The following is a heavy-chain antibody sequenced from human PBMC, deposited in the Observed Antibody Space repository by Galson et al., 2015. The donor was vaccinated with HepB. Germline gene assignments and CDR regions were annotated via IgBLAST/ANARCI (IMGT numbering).Heavy chain of an antibody. CDR1: GFTFSRYT. D-gene: IGHD3-10*01. Sequence: SLRLSCAASGFTFSRYTMNWVRQAPGKGLESVSYISSNGTTMYYADSAKGRFTISRDNAQNSLYLQMDSLRDEDTAVYYCARVYFGSGSSSAYWYFDLWGRGALVTVSS. CDR2: ISSNGTTM. CDR3: ARVYFGSGSSSAYWYFDL. V-gene: IGHV3-48*02. J-gene: IGHJ2*01.